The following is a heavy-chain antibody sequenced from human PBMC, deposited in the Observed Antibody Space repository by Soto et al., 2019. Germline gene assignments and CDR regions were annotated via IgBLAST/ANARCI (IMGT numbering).Heavy chain of an antibody. Sequence: VASVKVSCKTSGGSFMSQAISWVRQAPGQGPEWMGGIIPSSGTVTYTQRFQGRLTLTADEPTKTAYMELSSLRSEDTAVYYCARGSYDSYAGFFGMDVWGQGTKVTVSS. CDR1: GGSFMSQA. D-gene: IGHD3-10*01. CDR2: IIPSSGTV. V-gene: IGHV1-69*13. J-gene: IGHJ6*02. CDR3: ARGSYDSYAGFFGMDV.